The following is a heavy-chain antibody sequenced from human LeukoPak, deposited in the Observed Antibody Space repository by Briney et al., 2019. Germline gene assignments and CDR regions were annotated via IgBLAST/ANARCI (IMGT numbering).Heavy chain of an antibody. D-gene: IGHD6-13*01. V-gene: IGHV3-21*01. Sequence: PGESLRLSCAASGFTFSTYSMNWVRQAPGKGLEWVSCISSSSSYIYYADSVKGRFTISRDNAKNSLYLQMNSLRVEDTAIYYCARDSSGSSSGRGSFDIWGQGTMVTVSS. J-gene: IGHJ3*02. CDR2: ISSSSSYI. CDR1: GFTFSTYS. CDR3: ARDSSGSSSGRGSFDI.